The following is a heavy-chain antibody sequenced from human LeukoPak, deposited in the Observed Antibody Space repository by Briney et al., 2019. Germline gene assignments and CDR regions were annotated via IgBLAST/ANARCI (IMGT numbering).Heavy chain of an antibody. CDR2: INHSGST. D-gene: IGHD3-9*01. V-gene: IGHV4-34*01. CDR1: GGSFSGYY. J-gene: IGHJ4*02. CDR3: ARQAVGGFTYYDILAGPLYFDY. Sequence: PSETLSLTCAVYGGSFSGYYWSWIRQPPGKGLEWIGEINHSGSTNYNPSLKSRVTISVDTSKNQFSLKLSSVTAADTAVYYCARQAVGGFTYYDILAGPLYFDYWGQGTLVTVSS.